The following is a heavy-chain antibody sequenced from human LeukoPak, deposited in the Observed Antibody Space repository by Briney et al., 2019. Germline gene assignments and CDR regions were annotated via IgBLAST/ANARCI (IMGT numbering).Heavy chain of an antibody. J-gene: IGHJ4*02. D-gene: IGHD7-27*01. CDR1: GYTLTELS. CDR2: FDPEDGET. Sequence: GASVKVSCKVSGYTLTELSMHWVRQAPGKGLEWMGGFDPEDGETIYAQKFQGRVTMTEDTSTDTAYMDLSSLRSEDTAVYYCATDLRSAWARSEFDYWGQGTLVTVSS. CDR3: ATDLRSAWARSEFDY. V-gene: IGHV1-24*01.